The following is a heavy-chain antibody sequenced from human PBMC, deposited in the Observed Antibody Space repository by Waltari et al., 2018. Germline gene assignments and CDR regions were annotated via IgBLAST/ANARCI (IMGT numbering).Heavy chain of an antibody. CDR2: MKPHTGNT. J-gene: IGHJ4*02. V-gene: IGHV1-8*01. D-gene: IGHD3-10*01. CDR3: ARDKNLLGL. CDR1: GYTFTSYD. Sequence: VQLVQSGAEVKKPGASVKVSCKASGYTFTSYDINRGRQATGQGLEWMGRMKPHTGNTGDAQKVQGRVTMTRNTSISTAYMEPSSLRSEDTAVYYCARDKNLLGLWGQGTLVTVSS.